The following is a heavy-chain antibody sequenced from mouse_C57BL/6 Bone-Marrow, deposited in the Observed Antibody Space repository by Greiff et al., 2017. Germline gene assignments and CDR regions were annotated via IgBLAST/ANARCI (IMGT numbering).Heavy chain of an antibody. CDR2: ISSGGSYT. CDR1: GFTFSSYG. Sequence: EVKLVESGGDLVKPGGSLKLSCAASGFTFSSYGMSWVRQTPDKRLEWVATISSGGSYTYYPDSVKGRFTISRDNAKNTLYLQMSSLKSEYTAMYYCARLTTVVAPYFDYWGQGTTLTVSS. CDR3: ARLTTVVAPYFDY. D-gene: IGHD1-1*01. J-gene: IGHJ2*01. V-gene: IGHV5-6*01.